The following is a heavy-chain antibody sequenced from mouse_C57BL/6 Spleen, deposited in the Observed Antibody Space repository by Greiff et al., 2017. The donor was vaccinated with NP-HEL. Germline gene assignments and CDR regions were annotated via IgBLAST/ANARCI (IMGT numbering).Heavy chain of an antibody. J-gene: IGHJ3*01. D-gene: IGHD1-1*02. CDR2: IDPEDGDT. CDR3: ARTGGGKAIAY. CDR1: GFTITDYY. V-gene: IGHV14-2*01. Sequence: VQLQQSGAELVKPGASVKLSCTASGFTITDYYMHWVKQRPEQGLEWIGRIDPEDGDTNYAPKFQGKATLTADTSSNTAYLQLSSLTSEDTAVYYCARTGGGKAIAYWGQGTLVTVSA.